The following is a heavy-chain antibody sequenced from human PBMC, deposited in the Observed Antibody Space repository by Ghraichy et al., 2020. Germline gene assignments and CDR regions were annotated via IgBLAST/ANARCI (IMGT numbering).Heavy chain of an antibody. CDR3: ARSTRSLYYFDY. V-gene: IGHV3-64*01. Sequence: GGSLRLSCAASGFTFSSYAMHWVRQAPGKGLEYVSAISSNGGSTYYANSVKGRFTISRDNSKNTLYLQMGSLRAEDMAVYYCARSTRSLYYFDYWGQGTLVTVSS. CDR2: ISSNGGST. CDR1: GFTFSSYA. J-gene: IGHJ4*02.